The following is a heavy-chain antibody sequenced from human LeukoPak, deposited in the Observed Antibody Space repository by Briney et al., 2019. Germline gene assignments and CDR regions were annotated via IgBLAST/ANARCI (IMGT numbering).Heavy chain of an antibody. D-gene: IGHD3-22*01. CDR2: ISGDGGST. CDR1: GFTFDDYA. CDR3: AKEGYYYDSSGYLQH. Sequence: GGSLRLSCAASGFTFDDYAMHWVRQAPGKGLEWVSLISGDGGSTYYADSVKGRFTISRDNSKNSLYLQMNSLRTEDTALYYCAKEGYYYDSSGYLQHWGQGTLVTVSS. V-gene: IGHV3-43*02. J-gene: IGHJ1*01.